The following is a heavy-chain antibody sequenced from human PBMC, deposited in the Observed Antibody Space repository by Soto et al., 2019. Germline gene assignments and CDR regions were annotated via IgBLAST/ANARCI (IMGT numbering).Heavy chain of an antibody. D-gene: IGHD2-2*01. CDR2: ISGGGGSP. J-gene: IGHJ4*02. V-gene: IGHV3-23*01. CDR1: GFTFSSYA. CDR3: MKWVVPPVALDY. Sequence: GGSLRLSCAASGFTFSSYAMSWVRQAPGKGLEWVSSISGGGGSPYYADSVKGRFTISRDNSRNTLYLQMNSLRAEDTAVYYCMKWVVPPVALDYWGQGTLVTVSS.